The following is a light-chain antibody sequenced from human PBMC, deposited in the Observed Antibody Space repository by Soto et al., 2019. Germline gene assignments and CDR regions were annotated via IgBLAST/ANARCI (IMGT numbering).Light chain of an antibody. Sequence: QSVLTQPASVSGSPGQSITISCTGTSSDVGGYNYVSWYQQYPGKAPKLMIYDVSNRPSGVSNRFSGSKSGNTASLTISGLQAEDEADYHCSSYTSSSTVVFGGGPSSPS. CDR3: SSYTSSSTVV. V-gene: IGLV2-14*01. J-gene: IGLJ2*01. CDR2: DVS. CDR1: SSDVGGYNY.